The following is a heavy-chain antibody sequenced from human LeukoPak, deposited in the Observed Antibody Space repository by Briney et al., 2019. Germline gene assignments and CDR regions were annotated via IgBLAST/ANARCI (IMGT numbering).Heavy chain of an antibody. J-gene: IGHJ4*01. CDR3: AREWSY. CDR1: GGSITIGSDF. Sequence: PSQTLSLTCTVSGGSITIGSDFWRWVRQPAGKGVEWIGRVNTSGIINYNPSLKSRVTISIDMSKNQFSLRLISGTGADTAVYYCAREWSYWGHGTLVTVS. D-gene: IGHD3-3*01. V-gene: IGHV4-61*02. CDR2: VNTSGII.